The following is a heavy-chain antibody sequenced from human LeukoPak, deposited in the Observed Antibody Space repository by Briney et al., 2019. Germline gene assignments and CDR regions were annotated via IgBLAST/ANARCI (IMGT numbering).Heavy chain of an antibody. CDR3: ATRIVGATQGYFDY. CDR2: ISGSGGST. D-gene: IGHD1-26*01. V-gene: IGHV3-23*01. CDR1: GFTFSSYA. Sequence: GGSLRLSCAASGFTFSSYAMSWVRQAPGKGLEWVSAISGSGGSTYYADSVKGRFTISRDNSKNTLYLQMNSLRAEDTAVYYCATRIVGATQGYFDYWGQGTLVTVSS. J-gene: IGHJ4*02.